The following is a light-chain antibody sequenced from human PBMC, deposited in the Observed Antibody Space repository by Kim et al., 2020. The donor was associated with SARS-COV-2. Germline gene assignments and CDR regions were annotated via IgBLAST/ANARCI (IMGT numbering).Light chain of an antibody. CDR1: QSVSTY. J-gene: IGKJ4*01. Sequence: SLSPGERATLLCRASQSVSTYLAWYQHKPGQPPRLLIHDASNRATGIPPRCSGSGSGTDFTLTISSLEPEDFAIYYCQQRSNWPPTFGGGTKLEI. CDR3: QQRSNWPPT. CDR2: DAS. V-gene: IGKV3-11*01.